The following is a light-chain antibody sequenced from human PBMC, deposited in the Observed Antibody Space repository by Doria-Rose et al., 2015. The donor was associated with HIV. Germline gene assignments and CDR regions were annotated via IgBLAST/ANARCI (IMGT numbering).Light chain of an antibody. CDR3: QQYYSTPLT. CDR1: QSVFYNSNNKNY. Sequence: MTQSPDSLAVSLGERATINCKSSQSVFYNSNNKNYLAWYQQKPGQPPKLLIYWASTRESGVPDRFSGSGFGTDFTLTISSLQAEDVALYYCQQYYSTPLTFGPGTKVDI. V-gene: IGKV4-1*01. CDR2: WAS. J-gene: IGKJ3*01.